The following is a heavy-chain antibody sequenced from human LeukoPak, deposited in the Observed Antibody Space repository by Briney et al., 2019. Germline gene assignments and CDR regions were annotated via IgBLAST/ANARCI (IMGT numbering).Heavy chain of an antibody. Sequence: PGGSLRLSCVASGFTFSSYAMSWVRQAPGKGLEWVSAISGSGDKTYYADSVKGRFTISRDNSKNTLDLQMNSLRAENTALYYCAKNVGYDFWSGYLEFDPWGQGTLVTVSS. D-gene: IGHD3-3*01. CDR3: AKNVGYDFWSGYLEFDP. V-gene: IGHV3-23*01. CDR1: GFTFSSYA. J-gene: IGHJ5*02. CDR2: ISGSGDKT.